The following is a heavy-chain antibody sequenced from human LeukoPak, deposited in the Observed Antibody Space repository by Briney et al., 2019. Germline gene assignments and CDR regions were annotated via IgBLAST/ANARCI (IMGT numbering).Heavy chain of an antibody. V-gene: IGHV4-28*01. Sequence: SDTLSLTCAVSGYSISTSNWWGWIRQHPGKGLEWIGYIYYSGTAYYHPSLKSRVTMSVDTSKNQFSLKLSSVTAVDTAVYYCATTTGGSSHFDFWGQGTLVTVSS. CDR1: GYSISTSNW. CDR2: IYYSGTA. D-gene: IGHD2-15*01. J-gene: IGHJ4*02. CDR3: ATTTGGSSHFDF.